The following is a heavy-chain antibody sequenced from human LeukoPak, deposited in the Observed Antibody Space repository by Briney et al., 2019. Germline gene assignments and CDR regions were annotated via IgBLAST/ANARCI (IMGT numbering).Heavy chain of an antibody. V-gene: IGHV3-7*05. Sequence: GGSLRLSCAASGFTFSSYWMNWVRQAPGKGLEWVANIKKDGSEEHYVDSVQDRFTISRDKDKTSVYLQMNSLRAEDTAVYYCVRLRRYYGSGTSFDYWGQGTLVTVSS. CDR2: IKKDGSEE. CDR3: VRLRRYYGSGTSFDY. CDR1: GFTFSSYW. J-gene: IGHJ4*02. D-gene: IGHD3-10*01.